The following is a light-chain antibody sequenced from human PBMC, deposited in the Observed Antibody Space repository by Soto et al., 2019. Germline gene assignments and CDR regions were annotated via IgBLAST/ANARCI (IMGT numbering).Light chain of an antibody. CDR2: GVS. CDR3: ISDTGSSTSDV. Sequence: QSALTQPASVSGSPGQSITISCSGTRSDIGSYNYVAWYQQFPGKTPKILIYGVSNRTSGVSSRFSGSKSGNTASLTISGLQAEDEADYYCISDTGSSTSDVFGSGTKLAVL. CDR1: RSDIGSYNY. J-gene: IGLJ1*01. V-gene: IGLV2-14*01.